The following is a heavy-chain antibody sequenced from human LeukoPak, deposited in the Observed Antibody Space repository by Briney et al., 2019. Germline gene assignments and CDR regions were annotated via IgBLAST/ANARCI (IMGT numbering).Heavy chain of an antibody. J-gene: IGHJ4*02. CDR2: ISGSGGST. V-gene: IGHV3-23*01. D-gene: IGHD1-26*01. Sequence: QPGRSLRLSCAASGFTFSSYGMHWVRQAPGKGLEWVSAISGSGGSTYYADSVKGRFTISRDNSKNTLYLQMNSLRAEDTAVYYCAKEPGSYSVAPVDSWGQGALVTVSS. CDR1: GFTFSSYG. CDR3: AKEPGSYSVAPVDS.